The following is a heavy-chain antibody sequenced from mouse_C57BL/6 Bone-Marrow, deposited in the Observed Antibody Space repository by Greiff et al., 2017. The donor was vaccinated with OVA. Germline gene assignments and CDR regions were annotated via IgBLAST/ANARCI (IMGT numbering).Heavy chain of an antibody. CDR2: ISSGGSNT. J-gene: IGHJ3*01. CDR1: GFTFSSYG. V-gene: IGHV5-6*02. D-gene: IGHD2-2*01. CDR3: ARHYYGNDGFAY. Sequence: EVKLVESGGDLVKPGGSLKLSCAASGFTFSSYGMSWVRQTPDKSLEWVATISSGGSNTYYPDSVKGRFTISIDNAKNTLYLQMSRLNSEDTAMYCCARHYYGNDGFAYWGQGTLVTVSA.